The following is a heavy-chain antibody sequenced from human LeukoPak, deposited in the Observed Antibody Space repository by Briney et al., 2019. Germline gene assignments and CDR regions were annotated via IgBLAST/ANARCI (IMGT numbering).Heavy chain of an antibody. Sequence: SETLSLTCSVSGGSISGWYWSWIRQPPGKGLEWIGDIYGSGSTKSNDSLKSRVTISLDTSRNRISLNLTSVTATDTAVYYCARQTTLTGFAGGLGFNYWGPGTLVTVSS. CDR1: GGSISGWY. CDR3: ARQTTLTGFAGGLGFNY. CDR2: IYGSGST. V-gene: IGHV4-59*08. J-gene: IGHJ4*02. D-gene: IGHD1-1*01.